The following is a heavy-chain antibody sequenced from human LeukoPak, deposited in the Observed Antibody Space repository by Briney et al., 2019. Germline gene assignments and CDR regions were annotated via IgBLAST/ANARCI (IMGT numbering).Heavy chain of an antibody. J-gene: IGHJ4*02. V-gene: IGHV3-33*06. CDR2: IWYDGTNK. Sequence: GGSLRPSCAASGFTFSSYGMHWVRQAPGKGLEWVAVIWYDGTNKYYPDSVKGRFTISRDNSNNTLYLQMNSLRAEDTAAYYCTKDRDSGSWYSYNYFDYWGQGTLVTVSS. CDR1: GFTFSSYG. D-gene: IGHD6-13*01. CDR3: TKDRDSGSWYSYNYFDY.